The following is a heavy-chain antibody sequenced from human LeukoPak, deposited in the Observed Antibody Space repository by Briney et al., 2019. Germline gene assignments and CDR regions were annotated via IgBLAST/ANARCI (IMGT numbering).Heavy chain of an antibody. CDR3: AKEVYDSSGYWGPGAFDI. CDR2: IRYDGSNK. J-gene: IGHJ3*02. V-gene: IGHV3-30*02. CDR1: GFTFSSYG. D-gene: IGHD3-22*01. Sequence: GGSLRLSCAASGFTFSSYGMHWVRRAPGKGLEWVAFIRYDGSNKYYADSVKGRFTISRDNSKNTLYLQMNSLRAEDTAVYYCAKEVYDSSGYWGPGAFDIWGKGTTVTVSS.